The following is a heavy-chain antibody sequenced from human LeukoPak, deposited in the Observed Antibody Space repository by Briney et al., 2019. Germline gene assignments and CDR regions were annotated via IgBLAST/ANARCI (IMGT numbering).Heavy chain of an antibody. CDR2: IWYDGSNK. D-gene: IGHD3-22*01. CDR3: AKDQEYYDSSGYRSRYMDV. J-gene: IGHJ6*03. Sequence: GSLRLSCAASGFTFSSYGMHWVRRAPGKGLEWVAVIWYDGSNKYYADSVKGRFTISRDNSKNTLYLQMNSLRAEDTAVYYCAKDQEYYDSSGYRSRYMDVWGKGTTVTVSS. CDR1: GFTFSSYG. V-gene: IGHV3-33*06.